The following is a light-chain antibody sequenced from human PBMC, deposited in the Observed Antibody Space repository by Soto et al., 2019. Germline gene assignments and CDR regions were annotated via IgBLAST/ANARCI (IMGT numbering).Light chain of an antibody. Sequence: EIVMTQSPATLSVSPGERATLSCRASQSVSSNLAWYQQKPGQAPRLLIYGASTRATGIPARFSGSGSGTEFTLTISSLQSEDFAVYYCQQYNNWPTVTFGHGPKVDIX. CDR1: QSVSSN. J-gene: IGKJ1*01. V-gene: IGKV3-15*01. CDR3: QQYNNWPTVT. CDR2: GAS.